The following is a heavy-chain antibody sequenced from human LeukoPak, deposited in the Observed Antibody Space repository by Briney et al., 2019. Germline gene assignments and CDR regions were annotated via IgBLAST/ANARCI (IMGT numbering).Heavy chain of an antibody. CDR2: ISGSTGDT. CDR3: ARDRDSSGRFSPRNAFDI. J-gene: IGHJ3*02. V-gene: IGHV1-18*01. Sequence: GASVKVSCKASGYSFVLYGISWVRQAPGEGPEWMGWISGSTGDTNYAQKFQGRVTMTADTSSSTAYMELRSLRSDDTAVYYCARDRDSSGRFSPRNAFDIWGQGTMVTASS. CDR1: GYSFVLYG. D-gene: IGHD3-22*01.